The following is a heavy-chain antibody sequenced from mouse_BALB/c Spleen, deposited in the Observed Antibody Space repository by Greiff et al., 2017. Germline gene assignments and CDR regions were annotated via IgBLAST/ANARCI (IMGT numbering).Heavy chain of an antibody. Sequence: EVQLQESGGGLVQPGGSLKLSCAASGFTFSSYTMSWVRQTPEKRLEWVAYISNGGGSTYYPDTVKGRFTISRDNAKNTLYLQMSSLKSEDTAMYYCARHRDAMDYWGQGTSVTVSS. J-gene: IGHJ4*01. CDR2: ISNGGGST. CDR1: GFTFSSYT. V-gene: IGHV5-12-2*01. CDR3: ARHRDAMDY.